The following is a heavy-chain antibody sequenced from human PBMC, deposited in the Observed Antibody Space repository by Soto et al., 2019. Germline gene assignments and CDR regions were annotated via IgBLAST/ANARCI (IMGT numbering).Heavy chain of an antibody. V-gene: IGHV1-46*01. J-gene: IGHJ6*02. D-gene: IGHD3-3*01. Sequence: EASVKVSCKASGYTFTSYYMHWVRQAPGQGLEWMGIINPSGGSTSYAQKFQGRVTMTRDTSTSTVYMELSSLRSEDTAVYYCAREDVTIFGVARTDYYYGMDVWGQGTTVTVSS. CDR2: INPSGGST. CDR3: AREDVTIFGVARTDYYYGMDV. CDR1: GYTFTSYY.